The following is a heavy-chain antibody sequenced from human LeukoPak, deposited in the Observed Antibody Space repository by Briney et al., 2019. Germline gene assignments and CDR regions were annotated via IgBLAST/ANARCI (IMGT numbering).Heavy chain of an antibody. D-gene: IGHD3-22*01. J-gene: IGHJ4*02. CDR3: AKGKEYYYDSSGYHY. CDR1: GFTFDDYA. V-gene: IGHV3-9*01. CDR2: ISWNSGSI. Sequence: GGSLRLSCAASGFTFDDYAMHWVRQAPGKGLEWVSGISWNSGSIGYADSAKGRFTISRDNAKNSLYLQMNSLRAEDTALYYCAKGKEYYYDSSGYHYWGQGTLVTVSS.